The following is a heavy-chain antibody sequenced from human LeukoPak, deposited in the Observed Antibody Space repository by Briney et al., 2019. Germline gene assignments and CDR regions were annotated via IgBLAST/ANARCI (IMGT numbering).Heavy chain of an antibody. D-gene: IGHD2-15*01. V-gene: IGHV3-33*01. Sequence: GGSLRLSCTASGFTFSRYGMHWVRQGPGKGLEWAATIWYDGSNEYYAASVKGGFTISRDNSKNTLVLQMNTLRADDTAVYYCAREQTSSSPAPLGYWGQGTLVTVSS. CDR1: GFTFSRYG. CDR3: AREQTSSSPAPLGY. J-gene: IGHJ4*02. CDR2: IWYDGSNE.